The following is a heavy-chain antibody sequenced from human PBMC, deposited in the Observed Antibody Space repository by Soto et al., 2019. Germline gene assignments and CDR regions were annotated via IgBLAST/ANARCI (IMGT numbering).Heavy chain of an antibody. CDR1: GGSISSYY. CDR3: ARHLAKTNYYGSGSYPRSFDY. J-gene: IGHJ4*02. D-gene: IGHD3-10*01. CDR2: IYYSGST. Sequence: SETLSLTCTVSGGSISSYYWSWIRQPPGKGLEWIGYIYYSGSTNYNPSLKSRVTISVDTSKNQFSLKLSSVTAADTAVYYCARHLAKTNYYGSGSYPRSFDYWGQGTLVTVSS. V-gene: IGHV4-59*08.